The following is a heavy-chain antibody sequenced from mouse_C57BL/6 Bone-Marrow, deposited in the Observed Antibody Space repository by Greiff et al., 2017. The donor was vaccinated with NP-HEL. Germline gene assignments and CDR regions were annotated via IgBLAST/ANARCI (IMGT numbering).Heavy chain of an antibody. CDR3: TKTYYYGSSYEYFDV. V-gene: IGHV14-4*01. Sequence: VQLQQSGAELVRPGASVKLSCTASGFNIKDDYMHWVKQRPEQGLEWIGWIDPENGDTEYASKFQGKATLTADTSSNTAYLQLSSLTSEDTAVYYGTKTYYYGSSYEYFDVWGTGTTVTVSS. CDR2: IDPENGDT. CDR1: GFNIKDDY. D-gene: IGHD1-1*01. J-gene: IGHJ1*03.